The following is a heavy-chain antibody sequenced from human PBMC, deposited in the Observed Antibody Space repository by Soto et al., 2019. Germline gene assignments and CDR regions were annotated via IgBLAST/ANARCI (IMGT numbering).Heavy chain of an antibody. CDR2: IKSKTDGGTN. V-gene: IGHV3-15*01. CDR3: TTGGGRT. J-gene: IGHJ4*02. D-gene: IGHD3-16*01. Sequence: GGSLRLSCAASGFTFSNAWMSWVRQAPGKGLEWVVRIKSKTDGGTNEYAEPVKGRFTISRDDSKNTLYLQMNSLKTEDTAVYYCTTGGGRTGGQGTLVTVSS. CDR1: GFTFSNAW.